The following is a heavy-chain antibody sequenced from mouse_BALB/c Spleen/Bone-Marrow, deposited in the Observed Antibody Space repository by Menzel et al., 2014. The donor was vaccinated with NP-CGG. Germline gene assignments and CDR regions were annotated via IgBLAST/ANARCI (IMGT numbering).Heavy chain of an antibody. CDR1: GFDFSRYW. CDR2: INPDSSTI. CDR3: ARQSYYGYSDY. Sequence: EVNVVESGGGLVQPGGCLKLSCAASGFDFSRYWMSWVRQAPGKGLEWIGEINPDSSTINYTPSLKDKFIISRDNAKNTLYLQMSKVRSEDTALYYCARQSYYGYSDYWGQGTTLTVSS. D-gene: IGHD1-1*01. J-gene: IGHJ2*01. V-gene: IGHV4-1*02.